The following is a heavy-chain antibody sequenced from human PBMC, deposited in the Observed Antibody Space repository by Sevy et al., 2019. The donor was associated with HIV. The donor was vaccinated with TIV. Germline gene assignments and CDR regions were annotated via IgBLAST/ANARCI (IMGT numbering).Heavy chain of an antibody. D-gene: IGHD3-16*01. J-gene: IGHJ6*02. Sequence: GGSLRLSCAASGFNVNDIYINWVRQAPGNGLEWVSVMYSGGGTYYADSVKGRFTISRDDSKNTLYLQMSSLRVEDAAVYYCARDWGVGNYRAMDVSGPRTSVTVSS. CDR3: ARDWGVGNYRAMDV. CDR2: MYSGGGT. V-gene: IGHV3-53*01. CDR1: GFNVNDIY.